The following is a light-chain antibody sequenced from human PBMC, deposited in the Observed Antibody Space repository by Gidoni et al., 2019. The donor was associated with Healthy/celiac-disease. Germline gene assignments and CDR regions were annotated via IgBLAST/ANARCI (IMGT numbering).Light chain of an antibody. J-gene: IGKJ1*01. V-gene: IGKV1-27*01. Sequence: DIPMTQSPSSLSAPVGDRVTVTCRASQGISNYLAWYQQKPGKVPKLLIYAASTLQSGVPSRFSGSGSGTDFTLTISSLQPEDVATYYCQKYNSAPRTFXQXTKVEIK. CDR1: QGISNY. CDR2: AAS. CDR3: QKYNSAPRT.